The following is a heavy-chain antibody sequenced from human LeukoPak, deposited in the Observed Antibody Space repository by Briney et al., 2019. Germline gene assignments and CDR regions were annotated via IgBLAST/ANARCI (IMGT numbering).Heavy chain of an antibody. J-gene: IGHJ4*02. D-gene: IGHD2-2*01. CDR3: ATSSAAPANM. V-gene: IGHV3-7*01. CDR1: GFTFSTYW. Sequence: GGSLRLSCAVSGFTFSTYWMSWVRQAPGNGLEWVAHIKQDGSAKYYVDSVKGRFTISRDNAKNSLYLQMNSLRPEDMGVYYCATSSAAPANMWGQGTLVTVSS. CDR2: IKQDGSAK.